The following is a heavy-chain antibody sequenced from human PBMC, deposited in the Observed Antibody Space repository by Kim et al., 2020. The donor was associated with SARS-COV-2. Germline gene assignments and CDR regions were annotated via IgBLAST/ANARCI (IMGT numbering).Heavy chain of an antibody. V-gene: IGHV4-39*07. D-gene: IGHD3-22*01. J-gene: IGHJ4*02. CDR2: IYYSGST. CDR1: GGSISSSSYY. CDR3: ARDPSYAVVDFDY. Sequence: SETLSLTCTVSGGSISSSSYYWGWIRQPPGKGLEWIGSIYYSGSTYYNPSLKSRVTISVDTSKNQFSLKLSSVTAADTAVYYCARDPSYAVVDFDYWGQGTLVTVSS.